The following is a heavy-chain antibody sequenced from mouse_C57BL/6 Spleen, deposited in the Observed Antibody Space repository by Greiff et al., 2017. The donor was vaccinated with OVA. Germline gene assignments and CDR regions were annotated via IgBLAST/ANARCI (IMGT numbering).Heavy chain of an antibody. V-gene: IGHV2-2*01. Sequence: QVQLKESGPGLVQPSQSLSITCTVSGFSLTSYGVHWVRQSPGKGLEWLGVIWSGGSTDYNAAFISRLSISKDNSKSQVFFKMNSLQADDTAIYYCARKRGAYYSNYDAMDYWGQGTSVTVSS. CDR2: IWSGGST. D-gene: IGHD2-5*01. J-gene: IGHJ4*01. CDR3: ARKRGAYYSNYDAMDY. CDR1: GFSLTSYG.